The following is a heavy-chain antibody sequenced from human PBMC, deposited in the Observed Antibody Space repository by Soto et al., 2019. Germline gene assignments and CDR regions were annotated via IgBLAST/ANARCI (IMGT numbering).Heavy chain of an antibody. J-gene: IGHJ6*03. Sequence: GGSLRLSCAASGFTFSSYAMSWVRQAPGKGLEWVSAISGSGGSTYYADSVKGRFTISRDNSKNTLYLQMNSLRAEDTAVYYCASLYDYLYYYYYYMDVWGKGTTVTVSS. CDR3: ASLYDYLYYYYYYMDV. D-gene: IGHD3-3*01. CDR2: ISGSGGST. CDR1: GFTFSSYA. V-gene: IGHV3-23*01.